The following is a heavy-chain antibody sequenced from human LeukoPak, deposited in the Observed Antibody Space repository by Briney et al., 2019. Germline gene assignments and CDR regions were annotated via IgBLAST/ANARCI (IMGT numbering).Heavy chain of an antibody. CDR2: IKQDGNEK. Sequence: GGSLRLSCAASGFTFSNFWMSWVRQAPGKGLEWVANIKQDGNEKYYVDSVKGRFTISRDNAKNSMSLQMNSLRAEDTAVYFCVRSFATDYWGQGTLVTVSS. CDR3: VRSFATDY. J-gene: IGHJ4*02. V-gene: IGHV3-7*05. CDR1: GFTFSNFW.